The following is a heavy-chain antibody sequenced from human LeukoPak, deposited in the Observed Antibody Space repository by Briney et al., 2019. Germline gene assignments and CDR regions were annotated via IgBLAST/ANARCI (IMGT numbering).Heavy chain of an antibody. CDR2: IIPIFGTA. J-gene: IGHJ4*02. CDR3: ASTWGTTTVVTSLFDY. CDR1: GNTFSGNY. D-gene: IGHD4-23*01. Sequence: SVKVSCKASGNTFSGNYMHWVRRAPGQGLEWMGGIIPIFGTANYAQKFQGRVTITADESTSTAYMELSSLRSEDTAVYYCASTWGTTTVVTSLFDYWGQGTLVTVSS. V-gene: IGHV1-69*13.